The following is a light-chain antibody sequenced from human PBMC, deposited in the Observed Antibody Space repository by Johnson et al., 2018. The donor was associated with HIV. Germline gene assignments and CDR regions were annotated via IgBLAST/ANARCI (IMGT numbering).Light chain of an antibody. CDR2: ENT. Sequence: QLVLTQPPSVSAAPGQKVTISCSGSSSNIGNKYVSWYQQLPGTAPKLLIYENTKRPSGIPDRFSGSKSGTSATLGITGLQTGDEADYYCGTWDNSLSAYVFGTGTKVTVL. CDR1: SSNIGNKY. J-gene: IGLJ1*01. V-gene: IGLV1-51*02. CDR3: GTWDNSLSAYV.